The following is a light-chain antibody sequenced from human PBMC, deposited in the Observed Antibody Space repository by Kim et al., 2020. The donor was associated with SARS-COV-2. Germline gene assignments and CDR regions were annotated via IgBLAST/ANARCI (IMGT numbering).Light chain of an antibody. CDR2: AAS. V-gene: IGKV1-9*01. CDR3: QQLNSYPGFT. J-gene: IGKJ3*01. Sequence: DIQLTQSPSVLSASVGDRVTITCRASQGISSYLAWYQQKPGKAPKLLIYAASTLQSVVPSRFSGSGSGTEFTLTISSLQPEDFATYYCQQLNSYPGFTFGPGTKVDIK. CDR1: QGISSY.